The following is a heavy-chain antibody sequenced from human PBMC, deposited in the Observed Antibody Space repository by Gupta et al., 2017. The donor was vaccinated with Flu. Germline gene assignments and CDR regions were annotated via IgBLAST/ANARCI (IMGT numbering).Heavy chain of an antibody. CDR1: GFTFSSYA. V-gene: IGHV3-23*01. CDR3: AKHPVAASRNGWYFDL. J-gene: IGHJ2*01. CDR2: ISGSGGST. D-gene: IGHD6-13*01. Sequence: EVQLLESGGGLVQPGGSLRLSCAASGFTFSSYAMSGVRQGPGRGLEWVSSISGSGGSTYDADSVKGRFTIARDKSKNTLYLQMSSLTAEDTAVYYCAKHPVAASRNGWYFDLWGRGTLVTVSS.